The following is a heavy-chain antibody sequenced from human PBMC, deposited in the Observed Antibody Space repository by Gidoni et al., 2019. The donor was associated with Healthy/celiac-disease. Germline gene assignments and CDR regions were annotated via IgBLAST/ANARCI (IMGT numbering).Heavy chain of an antibody. CDR1: GFTFSSYA. Sequence: EVQLLESGGGLVQPGGSLRLSCAAPGFTFSSYAMSWVRQAPGKGLEWVSAISGSGGRTYYADSVKGRFTISRDKAKNTLYLQMNSLRAEDTAVYYCAKVLGRWELLPSFFDYWGLGTLVTVSS. CDR2: ISGSGGRT. CDR3: AKVLGRWELLPSFFDY. V-gene: IGHV3-23*01. J-gene: IGHJ4*02. D-gene: IGHD1-26*01.